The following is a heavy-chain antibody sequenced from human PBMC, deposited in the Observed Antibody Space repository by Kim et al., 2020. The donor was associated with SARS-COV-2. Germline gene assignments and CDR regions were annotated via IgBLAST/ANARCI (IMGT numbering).Heavy chain of an antibody. V-gene: IGHV4-59*01. CDR2: IYYSGST. J-gene: IGHJ6*02. Sequence: SETLSRTCTGSGGSISSYYWSWIRQHPGKGLEWIGYIYYSGSTNYNPSLKSRVTMSVDTSKNQFSLKLSSVTAADTAVYYCARVRKVRGVTPHYYYGMDVWGQGTTVTVSS. D-gene: IGHD3-10*01. CDR3: ARVRKVRGVTPHYYYGMDV. CDR1: GGSISSYY.